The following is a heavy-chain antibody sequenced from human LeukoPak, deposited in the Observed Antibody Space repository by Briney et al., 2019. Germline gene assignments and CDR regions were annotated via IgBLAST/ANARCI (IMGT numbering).Heavy chain of an antibody. CDR2: IKEET. Sequence: GGSLRLSCAASGFTFSRYWMSWVRQAPGKGLEWVANIKEETYYVDSVKGRFTISRDNPKNSLYLQMNSLRAEDTAVYYCARDAEMKRYDFWSGYPDYWGQGTLVTVSS. CDR3: ARDAEMKRYDFWSGYPDY. J-gene: IGHJ4*02. D-gene: IGHD3-3*01. V-gene: IGHV3-7*01. CDR1: GFTFSRYW.